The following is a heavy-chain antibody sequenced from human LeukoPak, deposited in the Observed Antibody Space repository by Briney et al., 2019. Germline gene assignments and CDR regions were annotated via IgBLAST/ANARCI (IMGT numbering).Heavy chain of an antibody. CDR1: GYTFTSYG. CDR2: ISAYNGNT. CDR3: AIIGYYYDSSGREYYFDY. D-gene: IGHD3-22*01. J-gene: IGHJ4*02. V-gene: IGHV1-18*01. Sequence: ASVKVSCKASGYTFTSYGISWVRQAPGQGLEWMGWISAYNGNTNYAQKLQGRVTMTTDTSTSTAYMELRSLRSDDTAVYYCAIIGYYYDSSGREYYFDYWGREPWSPSPQ.